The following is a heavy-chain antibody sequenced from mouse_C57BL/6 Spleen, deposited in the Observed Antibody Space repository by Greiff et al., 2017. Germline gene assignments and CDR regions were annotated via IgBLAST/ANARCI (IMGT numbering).Heavy chain of an antibody. D-gene: IGHD1-2*01. CDR2: IDPGTGDT. Sequence: QVQLQQSGAELVKPGASVKMSCKASGYTFTNYEMHWVKQRPGQGLEWIGAIDPGTGDTDYNQKFKGKAILTADKSSSTAYMELSSLTSEDSAVYFCVGGRRRFDYWGRGTPLTLSS. CDR3: VGGRRRFDY. J-gene: IGHJ2*01. CDR1: GYTFTNYE. V-gene: IGHV1-15*01.